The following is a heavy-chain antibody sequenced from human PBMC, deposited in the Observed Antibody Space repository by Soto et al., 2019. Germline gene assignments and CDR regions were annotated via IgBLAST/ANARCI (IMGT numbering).Heavy chain of an antibody. CDR3: ARMVRGVIQYYFDY. Sequence: GASVKVSCKASGYTFTGYYMHWVRQAPGQGLEWMGWINPNSGGTNYAQKFQGWVTMTRDTSISTAYMELSRLRSDDTAVYYCARMVRGVIQYYFDYWGQGTLVTVSS. CDR1: GYTFTGYY. J-gene: IGHJ4*02. CDR2: INPNSGGT. D-gene: IGHD3-10*01. V-gene: IGHV1-2*04.